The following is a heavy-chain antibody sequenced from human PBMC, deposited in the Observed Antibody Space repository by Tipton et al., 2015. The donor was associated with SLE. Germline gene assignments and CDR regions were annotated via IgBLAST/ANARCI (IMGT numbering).Heavy chain of an antibody. D-gene: IGHD3-16*01. Sequence: SLRLSCAASGFIYSGFVMHWVRQAPGKGLEWVAFISGDGSNKDYADSVKGRFTISRDNSKNTLYPQMNRLRVEDTAVYYCAGGTGAYFDHWGQGTLVTVSS. CDR1: GFIYSGFV. CDR3: AGGTGAYFDH. V-gene: IGHV3-30*02. CDR2: ISGDGSNK. J-gene: IGHJ4*02.